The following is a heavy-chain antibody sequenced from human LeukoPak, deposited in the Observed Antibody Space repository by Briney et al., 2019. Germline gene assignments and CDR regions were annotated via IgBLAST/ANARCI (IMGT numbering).Heavy chain of an antibody. CDR2: INHSGST. CDR3: AREGEYYYDSSGYYLFDP. V-gene: IGHV4-34*01. D-gene: IGHD3-22*01. CDR1: GGSFGGYY. J-gene: IGHJ5*02. Sequence: SETLSLTCAVYGGSFGGYYWSWIRQPPGKGLEWIGEINHSGSTNYNPSLKSRVTISVDKSKNQFSLKLSSVTAADTAVYYCAREGEYYYDSSGYYLFDPWGQGTLVTVSS.